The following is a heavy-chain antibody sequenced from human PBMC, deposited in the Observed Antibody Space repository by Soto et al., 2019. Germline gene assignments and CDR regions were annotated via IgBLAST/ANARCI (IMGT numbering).Heavy chain of an antibody. Sequence: GGSRRLSCAASGFTFNTYGMHWVRQAPGKGLEWVAVIWYDGSLKYYADSVKGRFTISRDNSKNTLYLQMNSLRAEDTAVYYCAKDAAGITMVRGVIITPSANWFDPWGQGTLVTVSS. V-gene: IGHV3-30*02. CDR3: AKDAAGITMVRGVIITPSANWFDP. J-gene: IGHJ5*02. CDR2: IWYDGSLK. D-gene: IGHD3-10*01. CDR1: GFTFNTYG.